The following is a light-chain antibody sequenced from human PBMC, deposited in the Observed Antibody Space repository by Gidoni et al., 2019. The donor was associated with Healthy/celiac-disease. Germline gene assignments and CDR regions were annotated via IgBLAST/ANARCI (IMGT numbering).Light chain of an antibody. CDR3: QVWDSSSGHV. Sequence: SYLLTHPPSVSVVPGKTARITCGGNNIGSKSVHWYQQKPGQAPVLVIYYDSDRPSGIPERFSGSNSGNTATLTISRVEAGDEADYYCQVWDSSSGHVFGTGTKVTVL. CDR1: NIGSKS. V-gene: IGLV3-21*04. CDR2: YDS. J-gene: IGLJ1*01.